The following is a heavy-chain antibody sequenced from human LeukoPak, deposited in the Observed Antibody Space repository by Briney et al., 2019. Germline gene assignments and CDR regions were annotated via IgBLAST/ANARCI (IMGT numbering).Heavy chain of an antibody. CDR2: ISYDGSNK. CDR3: AKWPEGAMDYFDY. V-gene: IGHV3-30*18. J-gene: IGHJ4*02. Sequence: GGSLRLSCAASGFTFSSYGMHWVRLAPGKGLEWVAVISYDGSNKYYADSVKGRFTISRDNSKNTLYLEMSSLRVEDTAIYYCAKWPEGAMDYFDYWGQGTLVTVSS. D-gene: IGHD3-16*01. CDR1: GFTFSSYG.